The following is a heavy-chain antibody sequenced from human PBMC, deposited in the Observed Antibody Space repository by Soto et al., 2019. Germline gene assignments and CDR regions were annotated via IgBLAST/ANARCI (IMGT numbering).Heavy chain of an antibody. D-gene: IGHD4-17*01. J-gene: IGHJ4*02. Sequence: QVELEQSGAEVKEPGASVKVSCKASGYTRRTHGISWVRQAPGQGLEWMGWISAYNGFTRYAQNFQGRVTLTTDTSTNTAYMELRSLRSDDTAVYYCARVTQGTVTSDYGGQGTRVTVSS. CDR1: GYTRRTHG. V-gene: IGHV1-18*01. CDR2: ISAYNGFT. CDR3: ARVTQGTVTSDY.